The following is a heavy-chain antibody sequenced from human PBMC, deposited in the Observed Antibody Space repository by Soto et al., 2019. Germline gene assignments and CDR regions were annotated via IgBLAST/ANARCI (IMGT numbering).Heavy chain of an antibody. J-gene: IGHJ4*02. D-gene: IGHD6-6*01. Sequence: QVQLQESGPGLVKPSETLSLTCTVSGGSISSYYWSWIRQPPGKGLEWIGYIYYSGSTNYNPSLKSRVTISVARSKNQCSRKLGSVTAADTAVYYCASRSSSGFFDYWGQGTLVTVSS. CDR2: IYYSGST. V-gene: IGHV4-59*01. CDR1: GGSISSYY. CDR3: ASRSSSGFFDY.